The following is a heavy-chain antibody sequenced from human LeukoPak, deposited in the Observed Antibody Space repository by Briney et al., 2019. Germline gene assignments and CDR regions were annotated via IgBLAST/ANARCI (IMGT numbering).Heavy chain of an antibody. D-gene: IGHD3-22*01. CDR3: ARHLSRRENYYDSSGYGDY. Sequence: ASVKVSCKASGYTFTSYDINWVRQATGQGLEWMGWMNPNSGNTGYAQKFQGRVTMTRNTSISTAYMELSSLRSEDTAVYYCARHLSRRENYYDSSGYGDYWGQGTLVTVSS. CDR2: MNPNSGNT. CDR1: GYTFTSYD. V-gene: IGHV1-8*01. J-gene: IGHJ4*02.